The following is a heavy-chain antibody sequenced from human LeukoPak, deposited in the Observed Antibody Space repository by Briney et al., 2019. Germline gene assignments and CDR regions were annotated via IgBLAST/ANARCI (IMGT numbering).Heavy chain of an antibody. D-gene: IGHD6-13*01. CDR3: ARNLGGSSWVFDY. CDR1: GGSISSGGYY. V-gene: IGHV4-31*03. CDR2: IYYSGST. J-gene: IGHJ4*02. Sequence: SETLSLTCTVSGGSISSGGYYWSWIRQHPGKGLEWIGYIYYSGSTYYNPSLKSRVTISVDTSKNQFSLKLSSVTAADTAVYYCARNLGGSSWVFDYWGQGTLVTVSS.